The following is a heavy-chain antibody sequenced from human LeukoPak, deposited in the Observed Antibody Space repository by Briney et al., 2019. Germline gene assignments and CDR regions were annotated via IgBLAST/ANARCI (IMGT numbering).Heavy chain of an antibody. CDR3: ARVSASYPPDY. Sequence: SQTLSLTCATSGDSVSSNSAAWNWISQSPSRGLEWLGRTYYRYKGYNDYAVSVKSRITINPDTSKDQFSLQLNSVTPEDTAVYYCARVSASYPPDYWGQGTLVTVSS. J-gene: IGHJ4*02. CDR2: TYYRYKGYN. CDR1: GDSVSSNSAA. D-gene: IGHD3-10*01. V-gene: IGHV6-1*01.